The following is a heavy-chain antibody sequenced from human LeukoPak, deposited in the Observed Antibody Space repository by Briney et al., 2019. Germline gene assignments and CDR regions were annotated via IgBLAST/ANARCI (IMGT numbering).Heavy chain of an antibody. CDR1: GFTFLDYA. D-gene: IGHD2-8*01. CDR2: INWDCCSA. J-gene: IGHJ4*02. CDR3: AKEGFSATTNYFDF. Sequence: GGSLRLSCAASGFTFLDYAIHWVRQAPGKGLEWVSLINWDCCSAFYADTVGGRFTISRDNNKNSLYVDMNSLRTEDTALYFCAKEGFSATTNYFDFWGQGTLVTVSS. V-gene: IGHV3-43*02.